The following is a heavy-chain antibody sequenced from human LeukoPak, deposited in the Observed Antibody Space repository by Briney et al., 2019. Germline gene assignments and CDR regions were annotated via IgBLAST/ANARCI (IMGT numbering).Heavy chain of an antibody. Sequence: ASVKLTCKASRSTFTAYYMQWVRQAPGQGLEWKGWIDSKKGDTKYAQKFYRRLTISRDTSNGKAYMELRMQRSDDTAVDFYACEAYCSGGRCSIQRVASWGRGPSVTVSS. V-gene: IGHV1-2*02. CDR1: RSTFTAYY. CDR2: IDSKKGDT. D-gene: IGHD2-15*01. J-gene: IGHJ4*02. CDR3: ACEAYCSGGRCSIQRVAS.